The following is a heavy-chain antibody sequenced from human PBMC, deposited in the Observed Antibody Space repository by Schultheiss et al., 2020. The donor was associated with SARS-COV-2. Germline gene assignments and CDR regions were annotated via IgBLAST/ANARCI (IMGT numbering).Heavy chain of an antibody. Sequence: ASVKVSCKASGYTFTSYGISWVRQAPGQGLEWMGWINPNSGGTNYAQKFQGWVTMTRDTSISTAYMELSRLRSDDTAVYYCAKDGGVTAMVGWGQGTLVTVSS. D-gene: IGHD5-18*01. V-gene: IGHV1-2*04. J-gene: IGHJ4*02. CDR2: INPNSGGT. CDR1: GYTFTSYG. CDR3: AKDGGVTAMVG.